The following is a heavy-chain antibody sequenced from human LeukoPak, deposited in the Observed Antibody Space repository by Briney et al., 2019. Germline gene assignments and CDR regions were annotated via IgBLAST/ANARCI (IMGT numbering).Heavy chain of an antibody. V-gene: IGHV3-23*01. CDR1: GFTFSSYA. J-gene: IGHJ5*02. CDR2: ISGSGDNT. Sequence: GGSLRLSCAASGFTFSSYAMSWVRQPPGKGLEWVSGISGSGDNTYYADSVKGRFTISRDNPKNTLYLQMYSLRAEDTAIYYCGKALLRNFDWNNSGGFDPWGQGTLVTVSS. D-gene: IGHD3-9*01. CDR3: GKALLRNFDWNNSGGFDP.